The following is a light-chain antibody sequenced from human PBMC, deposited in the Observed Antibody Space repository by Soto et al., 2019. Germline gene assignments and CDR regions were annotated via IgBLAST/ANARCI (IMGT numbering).Light chain of an antibody. CDR1: QTLRSNY. J-gene: IGKJ4*01. CDR3: HQYDSSPPVT. Sequence: EIVLTQSPGSLSLSPGERATLSCRASQTLRSNYLAWYQQKPGQAPRLLIYAASRRATGIPDRFNGSGSGTDFTLTISRLEPEDFAVYYCHQYDSSPPVTFGGGSKVEIK. V-gene: IGKV3-20*01. CDR2: AAS.